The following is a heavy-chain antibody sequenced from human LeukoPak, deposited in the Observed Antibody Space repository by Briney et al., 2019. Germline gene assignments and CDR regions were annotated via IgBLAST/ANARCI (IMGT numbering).Heavy chain of an antibody. Sequence: SETLSLTCAAYGGSFSGYYRTWIRQPPGKGLEWVAEINRSGDTNYNPSPKSGVTISVDTTTNKSSLMLSSVTAADTAVYYCARLYGILTGYNYWYFDLWGRGTLVTVSS. CDR3: ARLYGILTGYNYWYFDL. CDR1: GGSFSGYY. D-gene: IGHD3-9*01. V-gene: IGHV4-34*01. CDR2: INRSGDT. J-gene: IGHJ2*01.